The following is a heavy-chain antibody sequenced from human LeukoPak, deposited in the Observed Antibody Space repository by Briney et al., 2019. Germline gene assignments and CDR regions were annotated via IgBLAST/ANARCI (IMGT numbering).Heavy chain of an antibody. CDR3: ARGYTSSWHFGNWFDP. D-gene: IGHD6-13*01. Sequence: SETLSLTCTVSGGSISSSSYYWGWIRQPPGKGLEWIGYIYYSGSTYYNPSLKSRVTISVDTSKNQFSLKLSSVTAADTAVYYCARGYTSSWHFGNWFDPWGQGTLVTVSS. CDR1: GGSISSSSYY. CDR2: IYYSGST. V-gene: IGHV4-39*01. J-gene: IGHJ5*02.